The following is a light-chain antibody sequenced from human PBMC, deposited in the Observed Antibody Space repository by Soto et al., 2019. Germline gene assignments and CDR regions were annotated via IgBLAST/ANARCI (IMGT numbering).Light chain of an antibody. CDR2: GAS. CDR1: QSVSSNY. CDR3: EQYGSSTPT. J-gene: IGKJ1*01. V-gene: IGKV3-20*01. Sequence: IVLMQSPGTLYMFPGERATLSCRPSQSVSSNYLAWYQQMPGQAPRLLMSGASSRASGIPDRFSGSGSGTDCTLIICRLEPEEFAVYYCEQYGSSTPTFGQGSKVDIK.